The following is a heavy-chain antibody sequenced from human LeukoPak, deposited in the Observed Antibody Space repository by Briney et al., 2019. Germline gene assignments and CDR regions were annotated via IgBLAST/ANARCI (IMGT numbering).Heavy chain of an antibody. D-gene: IGHD1-26*01. J-gene: IGHJ4*02. CDR2: IYTTGAT. CDR3: GRQGYTASYYFLDF. Sequence: SETLCLTCTVSSGSINSYYWGWVRQPPGKGLEWIGRIYTTGATQYNPSLKSRVTMSIDTSTNQFSLNLRSMTAADTAVYYCGRQGYTASYYFLDFWSQGTLVAVS. V-gene: IGHV4-4*07. CDR1: SGSINSYY.